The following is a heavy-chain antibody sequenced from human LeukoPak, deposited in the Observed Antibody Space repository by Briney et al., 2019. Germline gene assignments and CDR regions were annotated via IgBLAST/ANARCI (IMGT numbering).Heavy chain of an antibody. V-gene: IGHV3-43*02. Sequence: GGSLRLSCAASGLPFDGYAMHWVRQAPGKGLEWVSLISGDGGSTYYADSVKGRFTISRDNSKNSLYLQMNSLRTEDTALYYCAKERPGDYGYSHLDYWGQGTLVTVSS. CDR3: AKERPGDYGYSHLDY. D-gene: IGHD4-17*01. CDR1: GLPFDGYA. CDR2: ISGDGGST. J-gene: IGHJ4*02.